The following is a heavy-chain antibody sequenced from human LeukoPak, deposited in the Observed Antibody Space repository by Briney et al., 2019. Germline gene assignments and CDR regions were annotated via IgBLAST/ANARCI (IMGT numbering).Heavy chain of an antibody. CDR2: IYYSGST. J-gene: IGHJ3*02. D-gene: IGHD1-20*01. V-gene: IGHV4-39*01. CDR1: GGSISSSSYY. Sequence: SETLSLTCTVSGGSISSSSYYWGWIRQPPGKGLEWIGSIYYSGSTSYNPSLKSRVTISVDTSKNRFSLKLSSVTAADTAVYYCARLGASNWRKGRAFDIWGQGTMVTVSS. CDR3: ARLGASNWRKGRAFDI.